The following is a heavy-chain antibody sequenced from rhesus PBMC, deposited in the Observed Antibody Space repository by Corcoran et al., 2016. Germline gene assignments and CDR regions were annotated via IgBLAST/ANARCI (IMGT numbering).Heavy chain of an antibody. CDR1: GFTFSSYW. V-gene: IGHV3-14*01. D-gene: IGHD6-25*01. J-gene: IGHJ4*01. Sequence: EVQLVESGGGWAKPGGSLRLSCAASGFTFSSYWMHWVRQAPGKGLEWISVINSAGSSTYYADSVKGRFTISRENAKNTLYLHMDGLRAEDTAVYYWAGEGRQLDYWGQGVLVTVSS. CDR3: AGEGRQLDY. CDR2: INSAGSST.